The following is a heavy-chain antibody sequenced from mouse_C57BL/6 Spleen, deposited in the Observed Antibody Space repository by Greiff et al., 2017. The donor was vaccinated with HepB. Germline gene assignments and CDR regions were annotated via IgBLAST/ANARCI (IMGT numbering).Heavy chain of an antibody. CDR1: GFAFTNYF. D-gene: IGHD1-1*01. Sequence: QVQLQQSGAELVRPGTSVKVSCKASGFAFTNYFIEWVKQRPGQGLEWIGVINPGSGGTNYKEKFKGKATLTADKSSSTAYMQLSSLTSEDSAVYFCARYYGSSHWYFDVWGTGTTVTVSS. CDR2: INPGSGGT. J-gene: IGHJ1*03. V-gene: IGHV1-54*01. CDR3: ARYYGSSHWYFDV.